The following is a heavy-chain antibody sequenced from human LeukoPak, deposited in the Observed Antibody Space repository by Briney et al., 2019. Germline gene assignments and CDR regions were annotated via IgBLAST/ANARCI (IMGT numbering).Heavy chain of an antibody. CDR2: IYSGGST. V-gene: IGHV3-53*01. CDR3: ARGPAGYN. J-gene: IGHJ4*02. D-gene: IGHD1-1*01. Sequence: GGSLRLSCAASGFTVSSNHMSWVRQAPGKGLEWVSVIYSGGSTDYADSVRGRFTISRDNLKNTLYLQMNSLRAEDTAVYYCARGPAGYNWGQGTLVTFSS. CDR1: GFTVSSNH.